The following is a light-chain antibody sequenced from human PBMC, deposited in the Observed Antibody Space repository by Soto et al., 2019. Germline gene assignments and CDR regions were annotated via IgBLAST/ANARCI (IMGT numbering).Light chain of an antibody. Sequence: QSVLTQPPSASGTPGQRVTISCSGSSSNIGTNYVYWYQHLPGTAPKLLIYRNDQRPSGVPGRFSASKSDTSASLAIDGLRSEDEAHYYCSARDVSLSGPVFGGGTKLTVL. J-gene: IGLJ3*02. CDR1: SSNIGTNY. CDR2: RND. V-gene: IGLV1-47*01. CDR3: SARDVSLSGPV.